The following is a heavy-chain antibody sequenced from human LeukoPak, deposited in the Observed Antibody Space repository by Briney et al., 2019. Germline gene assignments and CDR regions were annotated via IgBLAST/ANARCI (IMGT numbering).Heavy chain of an antibody. CDR3: ARGSGSHGRDWFDP. D-gene: IGHD1-26*01. Sequence: TGGSLRLSCAASGFTFSSYGMHWVRQAPGKGLEWVAFMRYDGSNKYYADSVKGRFTISRDNSKNTLYLQMNSLRAEDTAVYYCARGSGSHGRDWFDPWGQGTLVTVSS. V-gene: IGHV3-30*02. J-gene: IGHJ5*02. CDR2: MRYDGSNK. CDR1: GFTFSSYG.